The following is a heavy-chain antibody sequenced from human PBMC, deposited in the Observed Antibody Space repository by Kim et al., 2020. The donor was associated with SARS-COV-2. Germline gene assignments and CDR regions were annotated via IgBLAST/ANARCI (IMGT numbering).Heavy chain of an antibody. CDR3: ARGPSGINYYDSSGYRKGIDY. CDR2: INHSGST. Sequence: SETLSLTCAVYGGSFSGYYWSWIRQPPGKGLEWIGEINHSGSTNYNPSLKSRVTISVDTSKNQFSLKLSSVTAADTAVYYCARGPSGINYYDSSGYRKGIDYWGQGTLVTVSS. V-gene: IGHV4-34*01. D-gene: IGHD3-22*01. J-gene: IGHJ4*02. CDR1: GGSFSGYY.